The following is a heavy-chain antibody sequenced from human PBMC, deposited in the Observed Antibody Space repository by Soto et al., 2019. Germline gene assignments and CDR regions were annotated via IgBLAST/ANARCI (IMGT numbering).Heavy chain of an antibody. Sequence: SETLSLTCAVYGGSFSGYYWSWIRQPPGKGLEWIGEINHSGSTNYNPSLKSRVTISVDTSKNQFSLKLSSVTAADTAVYYCAIVGCCTYGGCAPWGQGTLVTVSS. CDR1: GGSFSGYY. D-gene: IGHD2-8*01. CDR2: INHSGST. CDR3: AIVGCCTYGGCAP. V-gene: IGHV4-34*01. J-gene: IGHJ5*02.